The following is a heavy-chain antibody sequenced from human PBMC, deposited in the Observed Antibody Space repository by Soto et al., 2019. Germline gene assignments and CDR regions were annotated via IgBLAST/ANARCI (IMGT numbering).Heavy chain of an antibody. CDR3: AKDGYVGNSFDP. CDR1: VITFSSYA. J-gene: IGHJ5*02. CDR2: ITFSSSAT. V-gene: IGHV3-23*01. D-gene: IGHD1-1*01. Sequence: TGGSLRLSCEFSVITFSSYAMAWVRQAPGKGPEWVSGITFSSSATSYADSVKGRFAISRDNAKSTLYLHMNNLRVEDSAIYHCAKDGYVGNSFDPRGQGTRVT.